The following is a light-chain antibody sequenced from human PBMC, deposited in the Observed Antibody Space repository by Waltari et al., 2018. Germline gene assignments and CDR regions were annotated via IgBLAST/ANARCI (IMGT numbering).Light chain of an antibody. V-gene: IGKV3-20*01. CDR1: QSVARS. CDR2: DAS. CDR3: QKYVSLPAT. Sequence: EIVLTQSPGTLSLSPGERATLTCRAIQSVARSLALYHQKPGQAPRLLIYDASSRATGIPDRFSGSGSGTDFSLTISRLEPEDFAVYYCQKYVSLPATFGQGTKVEIK. J-gene: IGKJ1*01.